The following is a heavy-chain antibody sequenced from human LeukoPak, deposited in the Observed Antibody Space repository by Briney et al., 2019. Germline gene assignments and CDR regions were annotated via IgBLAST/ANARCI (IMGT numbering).Heavy chain of an antibody. V-gene: IGHV3-30-3*01. Sequence: GGSLGLSCAASGFTFSSYAMHWVRQAPGKGLEWVAVISYDGSNKYYADSVKGRFTISRDNSKNTLYLQMNSLRAEDTAVYYCARDGGYSSSWSLFDYWGQGTLVTVSS. J-gene: IGHJ4*02. D-gene: IGHD6-13*01. CDR3: ARDGGYSSSWSLFDY. CDR2: ISYDGSNK. CDR1: GFTFSSYA.